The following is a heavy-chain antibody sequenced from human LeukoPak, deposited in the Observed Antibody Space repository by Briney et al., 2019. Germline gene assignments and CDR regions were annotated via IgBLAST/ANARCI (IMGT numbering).Heavy chain of an antibody. Sequence: SETLSLTCTVSGGAISTYYWSWIRQPPGKGLEWIGYIYYSGSTDYNPSLKSRVTISVDTSKNQFSLKLSSVTAADTAVYYCAREGGGDYDAKSDASDIWGQGTMVTVSS. CDR1: GGAISTYY. D-gene: IGHD4-23*01. CDR2: IYYSGST. V-gene: IGHV4-59*01. J-gene: IGHJ3*02. CDR3: AREGGGDYDAKSDASDI.